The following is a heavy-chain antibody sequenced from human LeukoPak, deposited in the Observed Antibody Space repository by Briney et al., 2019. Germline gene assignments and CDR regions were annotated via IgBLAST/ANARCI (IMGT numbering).Heavy chain of an antibody. CDR3: AKEGSSWYGGFDY. V-gene: IGHV3-9*01. J-gene: IGHJ4*02. CDR1: GFTFDDYA. Sequence: GGSLRLSCAASGFTFDDYAMHWVRQAPGKGLEWVSGISWNSGSIGYVDSVKGRFTISRDNAKNSLYLQMNSLRAEDTALYYCAKEGSSWYGGFDYWGQGTLVTVSS. D-gene: IGHD6-13*01. CDR2: ISWNSGSI.